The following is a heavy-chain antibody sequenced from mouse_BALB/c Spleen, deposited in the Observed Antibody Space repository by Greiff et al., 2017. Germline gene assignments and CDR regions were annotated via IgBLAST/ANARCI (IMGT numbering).Heavy chain of an antibody. Sequence: EVKLVESGPGLVKPSQSLSLTCTVTGYSITSDYAWNWIRQFPGNKLEWMGYISYSGSTSYNPSLKSRISITRDTSKNQFFLQLNSVTTEDTATYYCASFYRGNAMDYWGQGTSVTVSS. CDR3: ASFYRGNAMDY. D-gene: IGHD2-12*01. J-gene: IGHJ4*01. V-gene: IGHV3-2*02. CDR2: ISYSGST. CDR1: GYSITSDYA.